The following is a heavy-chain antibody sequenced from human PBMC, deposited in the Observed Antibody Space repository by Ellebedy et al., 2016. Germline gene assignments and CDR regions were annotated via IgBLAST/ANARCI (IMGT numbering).Heavy chain of an antibody. Sequence: GGSLRLSXAASRFTFSRYWMSWVRQAPGKGLEWVANIKQDGSEKHYVDSVKGRITISRDNAKNSLYLKMNSLRAEDTAVYYCARGGYCSSTSCYTDVRGPEDSWGQGTLVTVSS. CDR1: RFTFSRYW. CDR2: IKQDGSEK. V-gene: IGHV3-7*01. CDR3: ARGGYCSSTSCYTDVRGPEDS. J-gene: IGHJ4*02. D-gene: IGHD2-2*02.